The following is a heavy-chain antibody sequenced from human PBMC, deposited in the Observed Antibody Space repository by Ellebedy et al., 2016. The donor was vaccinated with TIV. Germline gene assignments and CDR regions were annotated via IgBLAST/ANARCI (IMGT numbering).Heavy chain of an antibody. Sequence: MPGGSLRLSCSVSGGSINSYYWSWIRQPPGKGLEWIGYIYNSGSTNYNPSLKSRVTISVDTSKTQFSLKMSSVTAADTAVYFCARGPKGSYFDSWGQGTLVTVSS. CDR3: ARGPKGSYFDS. V-gene: IGHV4-59*01. CDR2: IYNSGST. J-gene: IGHJ4*02. CDR1: GGSINSYY.